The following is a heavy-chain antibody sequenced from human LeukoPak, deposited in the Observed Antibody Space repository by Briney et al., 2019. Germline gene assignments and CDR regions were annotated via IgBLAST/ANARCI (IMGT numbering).Heavy chain of an antibody. Sequence: PGGSLRLSCAASGFTFSSYAVSWVRQAPGKGLEWVSAISGSGGSTYYADSVKGRFTISRDNSKNTLCLQMNSLRAEDTAVYYCAKDPRGYQLRSNFDYWGQGTLVTVSS. CDR2: ISGSGGST. CDR1: GFTFSSYA. V-gene: IGHV3-23*01. D-gene: IGHD2-2*01. CDR3: AKDPRGYQLRSNFDY. J-gene: IGHJ4*02.